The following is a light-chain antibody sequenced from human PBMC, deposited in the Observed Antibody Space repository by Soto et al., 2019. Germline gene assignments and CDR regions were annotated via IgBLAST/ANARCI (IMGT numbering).Light chain of an antibody. CDR3: QQYNNWPPT. CDR1: QSVSSN. CDR2: GAS. V-gene: IGKV3-15*01. Sequence: EIVMTQSPATLSVSPGERATLSCRASQSVSSNLVWYQQKPGQAPRLIYGASTRATGIPARFSGSGSGTEFTLTISSLQSEDFAVYYCQQYNNWPPTFGQGTKLEIK. J-gene: IGKJ1*01.